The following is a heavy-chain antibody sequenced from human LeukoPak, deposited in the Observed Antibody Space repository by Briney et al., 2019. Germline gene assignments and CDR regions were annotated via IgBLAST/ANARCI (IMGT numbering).Heavy chain of an antibody. CDR1: GFTFSSYG. J-gene: IGHJ4*02. D-gene: IGHD3-3*01. Sequence: GGSLRLSCAASGFTFSSYGMHWVRQAPGKGLEWVAFIRYDGSNKYYADSVKGRFTISRDNSKNTLYLQMNSLRAEDTAVYYCAKDQYYDFWSGYYDYWGQGTLVTVSS. CDR2: IRYDGSNK. V-gene: IGHV3-30*02. CDR3: AKDQYYDFWSGYYDY.